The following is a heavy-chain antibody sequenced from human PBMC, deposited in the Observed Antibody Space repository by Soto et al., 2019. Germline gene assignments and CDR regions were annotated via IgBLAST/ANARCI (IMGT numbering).Heavy chain of an antibody. D-gene: IGHD6-19*01. Sequence: SLRLSCAASGFSFSSCAMHWVRQAPGKGLEWVAVVSHDGSNKYYADSVKGRVTISRDNSINTVYLQMNSLRAEDTAVYYCARVSIAVAGIAYYFDYWGQGTLVTVSS. V-gene: IGHV3-30-3*01. CDR3: ARVSIAVAGIAYYFDY. CDR1: GFSFSSCA. J-gene: IGHJ4*02. CDR2: VSHDGSNK.